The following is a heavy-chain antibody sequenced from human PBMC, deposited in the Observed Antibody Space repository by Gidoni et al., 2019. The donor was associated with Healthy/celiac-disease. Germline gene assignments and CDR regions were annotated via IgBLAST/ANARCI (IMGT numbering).Heavy chain of an antibody. CDR3: ARVLYPNENWFDP. D-gene: IGHD2-8*02. V-gene: IGHV4-30-4*07. CDR1: GGSISSGGYS. Sequence: QVQLQESGPGLVKPSQTLSLTCAVSGGSISSGGYSWSWIRQPPGKGLEWIGYIYYSGSTYYNPSLKSRVTISVDTSKNQFSLKLSSVTAADTAVYYCARVLYPNENWFDPWGQGTLVTVSS. J-gene: IGHJ5*02. CDR2: IYYSGST.